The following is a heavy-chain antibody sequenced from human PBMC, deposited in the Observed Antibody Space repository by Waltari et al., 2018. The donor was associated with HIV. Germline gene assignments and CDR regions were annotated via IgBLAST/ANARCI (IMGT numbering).Heavy chain of an antibody. D-gene: IGHD6-13*01. CDR3: ARADLTAGNFDY. CDR1: GGSVSSGRYY. J-gene: IGHJ4*02. CDR2: IYYSGST. V-gene: IGHV4-61*01. Sequence: QVQLQESGPGLVKPSETLSLTCTVSGGSVSSGRYYWTWVRQPPGKGLEWIGYIYYSGSTNYNPSLKSRVTISVDTSKNQFSLKLSSVTAADTAVYYCARADLTAGNFDYWGQGTLVTVSS.